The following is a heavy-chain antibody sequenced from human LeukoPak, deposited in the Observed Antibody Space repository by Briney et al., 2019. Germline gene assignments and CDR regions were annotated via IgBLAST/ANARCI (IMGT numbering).Heavy chain of an antibody. Sequence: GGSLRLSCAASGFTFSRSAMTWVRQTPGKGLDWVSSISSSGNTYYADSVKGRFTISRDNSKNMLYLQMNSLRAEDTAVYYCVKGSISEDGLDFWGQGTLVPVSS. V-gene: IGHV3-23*01. D-gene: IGHD6-13*01. CDR1: GFTFSRSA. CDR3: VKGSISEDGLDF. CDR2: ISSSGNT. J-gene: IGHJ4*02.